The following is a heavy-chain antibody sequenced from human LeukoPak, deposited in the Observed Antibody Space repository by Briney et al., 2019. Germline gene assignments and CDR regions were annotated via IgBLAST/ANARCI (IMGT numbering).Heavy chain of an antibody. CDR3: ARGPYDYVWGSYRWVYAFDI. J-gene: IGHJ3*02. D-gene: IGHD3-16*02. CDR1: GDSVSSNIAA. Sequence: SQTLSLTCAISGDSVSSNIAAWNWIRKSPSRGLEWLGRTYYRSKWYIDYAVSVKSRITINPDTSKNQFSLQLNSVTPEDTAVYYCARGPYDYVWGSYRWVYAFDIWGQGTMVTVSS. V-gene: IGHV6-1*01. CDR2: TYYRSKWYI.